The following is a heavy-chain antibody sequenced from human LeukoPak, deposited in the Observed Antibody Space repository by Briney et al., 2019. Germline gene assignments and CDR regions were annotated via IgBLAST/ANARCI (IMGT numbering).Heavy chain of an antibody. CDR2: ISSSSSTI. Sequence: PGGSLRLSCAASGFTFSTYSMNWVRQAPGKGLEWGSYISSSSSTIYYADSVKGRFTISRDNAKNSLYLQMNSLRDEDTAVYYCARRCSSTSCYYYYGMDVWGQGTTVTVSS. J-gene: IGHJ6*02. D-gene: IGHD2-2*01. V-gene: IGHV3-48*02. CDR1: GFTFSTYS. CDR3: ARRCSSTSCYYYYGMDV.